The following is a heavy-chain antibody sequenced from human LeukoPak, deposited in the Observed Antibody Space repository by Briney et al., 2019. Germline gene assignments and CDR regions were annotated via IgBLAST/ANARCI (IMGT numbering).Heavy chain of an antibody. CDR3: AKAEYSGSYHFDY. Sequence: PGGSLRLSCAASGFTVSSNYMSWVRQAPGKGLEWVSVIYSGGSTYYADSVKGRFTISRDNSKNTLYLQMNSLRAEDTAVYYCAKAEYSGSYHFDYWGQGTLVTVSS. CDR2: IYSGGST. D-gene: IGHD1-26*01. J-gene: IGHJ4*02. V-gene: IGHV3-53*01. CDR1: GFTVSSNY.